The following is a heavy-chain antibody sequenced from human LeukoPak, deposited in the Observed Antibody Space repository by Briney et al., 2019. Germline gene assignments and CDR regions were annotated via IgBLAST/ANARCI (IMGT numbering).Heavy chain of an antibody. J-gene: IGHJ3*02. V-gene: IGHV5-51*01. Sequence: GESLKISCKGSGYTFHTYWIGWVRKMPGKGLEWMGIIYPYDSDTRYSPSFQGLVTISADKSINTAYLQWSSLKASDTAMYYCARAWTSLTAFDIWGLGTMVTVSS. CDR2: IYPYDSDT. CDR3: ARAWTSLTAFDI. D-gene: IGHD3-9*01. CDR1: GYTFHTYW.